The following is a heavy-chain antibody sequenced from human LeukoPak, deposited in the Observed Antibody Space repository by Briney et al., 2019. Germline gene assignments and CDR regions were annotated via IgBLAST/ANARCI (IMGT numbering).Heavy chain of an antibody. J-gene: IGHJ6*04. D-gene: IGHD3-9*01. CDR1: GFTVSSNY. V-gene: IGHV3-66*01. Sequence: GGSLRLSCAASGFTVSSNYMSWVRQAPGKGLEWVSVIYSGGSTYYADSVRGRFTISRDNSKNTLYLQMNSLRAEDTAVYYCARSYDILTGYEMDVWGKGTTVTISS. CDR3: ARSYDILTGYEMDV. CDR2: IYSGGST.